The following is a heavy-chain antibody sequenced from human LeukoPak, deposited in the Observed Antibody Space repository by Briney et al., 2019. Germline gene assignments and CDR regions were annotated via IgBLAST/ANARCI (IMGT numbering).Heavy chain of an antibody. J-gene: IGHJ4*02. D-gene: IGHD2-15*01. Sequence: GGSLRLSCAASGFTFSSYAMHWVRQAPSKGLEWVAVISYDGSNKYYADSVKGRFTISRDNSKNTLYLQMNSLRAEDTAVYYCARDGGYCSGGSCQYYFDYWGQGTLVTVSS. CDR1: GFTFSSYA. CDR3: ARDGGYCSGGSCQYYFDY. V-gene: IGHV3-30*04. CDR2: ISYDGSNK.